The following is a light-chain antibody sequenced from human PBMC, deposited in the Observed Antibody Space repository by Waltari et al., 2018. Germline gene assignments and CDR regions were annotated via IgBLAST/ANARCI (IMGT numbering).Light chain of an antibody. CDR1: LSIKDY. Sequence: DIQMTQSPSSLSASVGDRVTITCRASLSIKDYLNWYQQKPGTAPKLLIHAASSLQSGVPLRFSGGGSGTDFTLTISNLQPEDFATYFCQQSYGNPFTFGPGTKVDIK. V-gene: IGKV1-39*01. J-gene: IGKJ3*01. CDR3: QQSYGNPFT. CDR2: AAS.